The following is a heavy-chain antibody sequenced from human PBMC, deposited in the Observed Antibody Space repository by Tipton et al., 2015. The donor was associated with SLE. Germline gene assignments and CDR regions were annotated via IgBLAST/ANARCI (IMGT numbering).Heavy chain of an antibody. CDR2: ISYSGST. D-gene: IGHD2-15*01. CDR1: GGSITGRY. V-gene: IGHV4-59*11. Sequence: TLSLTCTVSGGSITGRYWSWIRQPPGKGLEWIAYISYSGSTNYNPSLKSRVTISVDMSKNQFSLTLGSVTAADTAVYYCANTHCSGGSCYSVYWGQGTLVTVTS. J-gene: IGHJ4*02. CDR3: ANTHCSGGSCYSVY.